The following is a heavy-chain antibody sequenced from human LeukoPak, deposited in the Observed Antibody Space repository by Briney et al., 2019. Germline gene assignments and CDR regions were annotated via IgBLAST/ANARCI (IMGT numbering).Heavy chain of an antibody. J-gene: IGHJ4*02. D-gene: IGHD6-19*01. V-gene: IGHV3-53*01. CDR2: IYSGGST. CDR1: GFTVSSNY. Sequence: GGSLRLSCAASGFTVSSNYMSWVRQAPGKGLEWVSVIYSGGSTYYADSVKGRFTISRDNSKNTLYLQMNSLRAEDTAVYYCARDRYSSGWYTFDYWGQGTLVTVSS. CDR3: ARDRYSSGWYTFDY.